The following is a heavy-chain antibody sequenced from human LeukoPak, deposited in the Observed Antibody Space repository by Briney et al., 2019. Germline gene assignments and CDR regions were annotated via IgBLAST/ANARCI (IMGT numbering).Heavy chain of an antibody. V-gene: IGHV3-23*01. J-gene: IGHJ4*02. D-gene: IGHD6-19*01. Sequence: PGGSLRLSCAASGFTLSSYAMSWVRQAPGKGLEWVSTFSDNGGSTYYADSVKGRFTISRDNSKNTLYLQINSLRAEDTAVYYCAKGVVAVAGLFDYWGQGTLATVSS. CDR2: FSDNGGST. CDR1: GFTLSSYA. CDR3: AKGVVAVAGLFDY.